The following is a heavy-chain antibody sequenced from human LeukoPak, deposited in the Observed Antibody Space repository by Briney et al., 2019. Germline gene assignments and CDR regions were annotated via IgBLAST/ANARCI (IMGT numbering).Heavy chain of an antibody. CDR3: ARAPRAYCSGGSCYVDV. V-gene: IGHV4-30-2*01. CDR1: GGSISSGGYS. CDR2: IYHSGST. D-gene: IGHD2-15*01. Sequence: SQTLSLTCAVSGGSISSGGYSWSWIRQPPGKGLEWIGYIYHSGSTYYNPSLKSRVTISVDRSKNQFSLKLSSATAADTAVYYCARAPRAYCSGGSCYVDVWGQGTTVTVSS. J-gene: IGHJ6*02.